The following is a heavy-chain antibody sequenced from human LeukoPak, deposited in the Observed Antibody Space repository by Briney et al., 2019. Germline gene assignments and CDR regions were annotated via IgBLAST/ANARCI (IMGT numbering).Heavy chain of an antibody. V-gene: IGHV3-21*01. J-gene: IGHJ4*02. Sequence: GGSLRLSCAASGFTFSIYSMNWVRQAPGKGLEWVSSISASSNDIDYADSIKGRFTISRDNAKKSLYLQMNSLRAEDTAVYYCATRRFGELTYWGQGTLVTVSS. CDR1: GFTFSIYS. CDR2: ISASSNDI. CDR3: ATRRFGELTY. D-gene: IGHD3-10*01.